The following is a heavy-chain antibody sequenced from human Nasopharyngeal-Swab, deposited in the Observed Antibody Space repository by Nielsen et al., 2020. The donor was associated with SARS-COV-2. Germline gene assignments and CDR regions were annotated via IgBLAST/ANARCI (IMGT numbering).Heavy chain of an antibody. J-gene: IGHJ4*02. CDR1: GFTFDDYA. Sequence: LSLTCAASGFTFDDYAMHWVRQAPGKGLEWVSGISWNSGSIGYADSVKGRFTISRDNAKNSLYLQMNSLRAEDTALYYCAKGGTNWANFDYWGQGTLVTVSS. CDR2: ISWNSGSI. D-gene: IGHD7-27*01. V-gene: IGHV3-9*01. CDR3: AKGGTNWANFDY.